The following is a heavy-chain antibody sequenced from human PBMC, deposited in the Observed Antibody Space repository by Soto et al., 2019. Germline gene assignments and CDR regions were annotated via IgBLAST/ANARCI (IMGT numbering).Heavy chain of an antibody. J-gene: IGHJ4*02. CDR1: GYSFIDYY. D-gene: IGHD3-9*01. CDR2: ISPKSGGT. V-gene: IGHV1-2*02. Sequence: QVQLVQSGAEVKKPGASVKVSCEASGYSFIDYYMHWVRQAPGQGFEWMGRISPKSGGTNYAQKFEGRVTMTWDTSLNTAYMELSSLISEATAVYYCARPPGYISDWYYFDLWGQGTLVTVSS. CDR3: ARPPGYISDWYYFDL.